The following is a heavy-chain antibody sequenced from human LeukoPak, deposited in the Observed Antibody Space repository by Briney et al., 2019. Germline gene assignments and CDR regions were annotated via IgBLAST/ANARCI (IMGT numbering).Heavy chain of an antibody. Sequence: PSETLSLTCTVSGGXISSSSYYWGWIRQPPGKGLELIANIYYSGSTYYNPSLKSRVTISVDTSKNQFSLRLSSVTAADTAVYYCARQTPYLYFDYWGQGTLVTVSS. J-gene: IGHJ4*02. CDR1: GGXISSSSYY. D-gene: IGHD2-15*01. CDR2: IYYSGST. CDR3: ARQTPYLYFDY. V-gene: IGHV4-39*01.